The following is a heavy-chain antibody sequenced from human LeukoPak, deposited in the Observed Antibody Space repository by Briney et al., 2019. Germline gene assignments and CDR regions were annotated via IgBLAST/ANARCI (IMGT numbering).Heavy chain of an antibody. CDR3: ASVPQPFYSSGWHPVRYYFDY. CDR2: ISGSGGST. D-gene: IGHD6-19*01. V-gene: IGHV3-23*01. Sequence: GGPLRLSCAASGFTFSSYAMSWVRQAPGKGLEWVSAISGSGGSTYYADSVKGRFTISRDNSKNTLYLQMNSLRAEDTAVYYCASVPQPFYSSGWHPVRYYFDYWGQGTLVTVSS. CDR1: GFTFSSYA. J-gene: IGHJ4*02.